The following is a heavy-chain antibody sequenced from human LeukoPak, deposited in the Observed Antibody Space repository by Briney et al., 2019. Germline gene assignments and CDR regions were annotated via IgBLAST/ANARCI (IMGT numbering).Heavy chain of an antibody. J-gene: IGHJ4*02. D-gene: IGHD3-3*01. CDR1: GFTFSSYA. Sequence: GGSLRLSCAASGFTFSSYAMHWVRQAPGKGLEWVAVISYDGSNKYYADSVKGRFTISRDNSKNTLYLQMNSLRAEDTAVYYCARDFWSGYSLFDYWGQGTLVTASS. CDR2: ISYDGSNK. CDR3: ARDFWSGYSLFDY. V-gene: IGHV3-30-3*01.